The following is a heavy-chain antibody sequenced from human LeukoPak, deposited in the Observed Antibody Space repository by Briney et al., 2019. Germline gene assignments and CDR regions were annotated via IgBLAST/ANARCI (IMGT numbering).Heavy chain of an antibody. J-gene: IGHJ4*02. D-gene: IGHD2-21*01. CDR2: LYISGST. CDR1: GGSISSSY. V-gene: IGHV4-4*07. CDR3: ARDPNSAL. Sequence: SETLSLTCTVSGGSISSSYWSWIRQPAGKGLEWIGRLYISGSTKYNYNPSLKSRVTMSVDTSKNQFSLNLTSVTAADTAVYYCARDPNSALWGQGTLVTVSS.